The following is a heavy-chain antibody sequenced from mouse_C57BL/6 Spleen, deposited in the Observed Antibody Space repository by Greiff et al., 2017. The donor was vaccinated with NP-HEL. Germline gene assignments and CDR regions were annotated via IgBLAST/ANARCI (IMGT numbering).Heavy chain of an antibody. Sequence: QVQLQQPGAELVKPGASVKLSCKASGYTFTSYWMHWVKQRPGQGLEWIGMIHPNSGSTNYNEKFKSKATLTVDKSSSTAYMQLSSLTSEDSAVYDCARGDYYGSSSYYFDYWGQGTTLTVSS. CDR2: IHPNSGST. J-gene: IGHJ2*01. CDR1: GYTFTSYW. V-gene: IGHV1-64*01. D-gene: IGHD1-1*01. CDR3: ARGDYYGSSSYYFDY.